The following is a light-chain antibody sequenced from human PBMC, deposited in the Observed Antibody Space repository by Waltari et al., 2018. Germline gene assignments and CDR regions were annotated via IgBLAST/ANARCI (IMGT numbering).Light chain of an antibody. CDR3: KQYLSVPLT. CDR2: GAS. CDR1: QIILFTSNNKNS. J-gene: IGKJ4*02. V-gene: IGKV4-1*01. Sequence: DIVMTQSPSSLAGSLGVRGPIHCNSRQIILFTSNNKNSLACYMEKPGPPPKLIIFGASTRQSGVPVRFSGGGSGTDFTHTISSLQAEDVAVYYCKQYLSVPLTFGGGTKVEF.